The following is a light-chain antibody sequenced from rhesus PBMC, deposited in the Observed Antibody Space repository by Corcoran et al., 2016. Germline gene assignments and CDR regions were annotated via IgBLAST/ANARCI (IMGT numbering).Light chain of an antibody. Sequence: QAALTQPRSVSGSPGQSVTISCTGTSSDFGGYNYVSWYQQHPGTAPKLMIYEVSKRPSGVSDRFSGSKSGNTASLTISGLQAEDEADYYCCSYAGSYPFIFGAGTRLTVL. V-gene: IGLV2-32*01. CDR2: EVS. CDR1: SSDFGGYNY. J-gene: IGLJ1*01. CDR3: CSYAGSYPFI.